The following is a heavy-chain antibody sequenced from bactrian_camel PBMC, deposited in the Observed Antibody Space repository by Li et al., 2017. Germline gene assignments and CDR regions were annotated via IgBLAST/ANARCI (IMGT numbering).Heavy chain of an antibody. CDR3: ARGPENLWEYGY. V-gene: IGHV3S54*01. Sequence: HVQLVESGGDLVQPGGSLRLSCAASGYTYSSICMGWFRQAPGKEREAVARIATGSGNTYYADSVKGRFTISQDNAKNTLYLQMNSLKTEDTAVYYCARGPENLWEYGYWGQGTQVTVSS. J-gene: IGHJ4*01. CDR2: IATGSGNT. CDR1: GYTYSSIC.